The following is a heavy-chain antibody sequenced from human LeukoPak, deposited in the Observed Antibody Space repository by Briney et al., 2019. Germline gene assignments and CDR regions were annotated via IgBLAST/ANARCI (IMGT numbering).Heavy chain of an antibody. J-gene: IGHJ4*02. CDR3: ARNPPYCTSTSCYNDY. CDR1: GYTFTDYY. V-gene: IGHV1-2*02. Sequence: ASVKVSCKASGYTFTDYYIHWVRQAPGQGLEWMGWINPNSGGTTYAQRFQGRVTMTRDTSISTAYMELSGLTSDDTAVYYCARNPPYCTSTSCYNDYWGQGTLVTVSS. D-gene: IGHD2-2*02. CDR2: INPNSGGT.